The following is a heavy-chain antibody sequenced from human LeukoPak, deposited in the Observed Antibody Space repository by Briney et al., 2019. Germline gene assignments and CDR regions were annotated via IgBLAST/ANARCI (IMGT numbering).Heavy chain of an antibody. CDR2: IYSGGST. D-gene: IGHD2-21*02. Sequence: PGGSLRLSCAASGFTVSSNCMTWVRQTPGKGLEWVSVIYSGGSTYYADSVKGRFTISRDNSKNTLYLQMNSLRAEDTAVYYCAREEVTTGAFDIWGQGTMVTVSS. J-gene: IGHJ3*02. V-gene: IGHV3-66*01. CDR1: GFTVSSNC. CDR3: AREEVTTGAFDI.